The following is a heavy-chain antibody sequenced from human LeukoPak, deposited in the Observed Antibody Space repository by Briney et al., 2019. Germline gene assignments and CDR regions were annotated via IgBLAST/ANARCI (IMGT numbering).Heavy chain of an antibody. CDR2: IRSDGSTT. V-gene: IGHV3-30*02. J-gene: IGHJ4*02. CDR3: VKDRGYYDLDS. CDR1: GFSFRSYS. Sequence: GGSLRLSCAPSGFSFRSYSVHWGRQAPGRGVQWASHIRSDGSTTHCPDSVEGRFTVSREHSKTTLYLQMIRLSPEDTAVYYCVKDRGYYDLDSWGQGTLVTVSS. D-gene: IGHD3-22*01.